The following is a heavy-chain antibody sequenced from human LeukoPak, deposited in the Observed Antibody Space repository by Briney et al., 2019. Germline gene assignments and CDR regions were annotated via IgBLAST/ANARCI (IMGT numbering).Heavy chain of an antibody. CDR3: ARGHNSIAVAGPNRSYYYYGMDV. D-gene: IGHD6-19*01. V-gene: IGHV3-30-3*01. CDR1: GFTFSSYA. Sequence: PGGSLRLSCAASGFTFSSYAMHWVRQAPGKGLEWVAVISYDGSNKYYADSVKGRFTISRDNSKNTLYLQMNSLRAEDTAVYYCARGHNSIAVAGPNRSYYYYGMDVWGQGTTVTVSS. CDR2: ISYDGSNK. J-gene: IGHJ6*02.